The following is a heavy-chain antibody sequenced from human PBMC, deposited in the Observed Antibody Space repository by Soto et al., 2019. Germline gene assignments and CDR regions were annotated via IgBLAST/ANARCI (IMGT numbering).Heavy chain of an antibody. CDR2: IYWDDDK. CDR1: GFSLSTSGVG. CDR3: AHLPYYDFWSGYADY. D-gene: IGHD3-3*01. J-gene: IGHJ4*02. Sequence: QITLKESGPTLVKPTQPLTLTCTFSGFSLSTSGVGVGWIRQPPGKALEWLALIYWDDDKRYSPSLKSRLTITKDTSKNQVVLTMTNMDPVDTATYYCAHLPYYDFWSGYADYWGQGTLVTVSS. V-gene: IGHV2-5*02.